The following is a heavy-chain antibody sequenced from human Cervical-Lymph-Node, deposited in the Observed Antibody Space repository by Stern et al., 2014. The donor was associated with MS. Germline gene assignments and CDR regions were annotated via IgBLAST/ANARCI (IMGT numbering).Heavy chain of an antibody. D-gene: IGHD5-18*01. CDR3: AKERGNSYGFDY. J-gene: IGHJ4*02. V-gene: IGHV1-69*01. CDR2: ILPVFGTS. Sequence: VQLVESGAEVKKPGSSVKVSCTASGGTFSNTVISWLRQAPGQAPEWMGGILPVFGTSNYAKRFQGRVTITADESTSTSYMELSSLRSEDTAVYYCAKERGNSYGFDYWGQGSLVTVSS. CDR1: GGTFSNTV.